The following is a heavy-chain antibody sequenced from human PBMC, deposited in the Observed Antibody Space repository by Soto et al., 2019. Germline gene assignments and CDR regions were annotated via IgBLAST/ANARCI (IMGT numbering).Heavy chain of an antibody. Sequence: PSETLSLTCTVSGGSISSGGYYWSWIRQHPGKGLEWIGYIYYSGSTYYNLSLKSRVTISVDTSKNQFSLKLSSVTAADTAVYYCARGVPAANLFDYWGQGTLVTVSS. J-gene: IGHJ4*02. V-gene: IGHV4-31*03. CDR3: ARGVPAANLFDY. CDR2: IYYSGST. D-gene: IGHD2-2*01. CDR1: GGSISSGGYY.